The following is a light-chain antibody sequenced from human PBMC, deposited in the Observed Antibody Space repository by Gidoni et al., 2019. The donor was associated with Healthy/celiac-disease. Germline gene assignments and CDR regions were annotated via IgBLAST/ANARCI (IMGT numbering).Light chain of an antibody. CDR2: DNN. J-gene: IGLJ2*01. CDR1: SSNIGNNY. V-gene: IGLV1-51*01. CDR3: GTWDSSLSAVV. Sequence: QSVLTQPPPVSAAPRQKVTTSCSGSSSNIGNNYVSWYQQLPGTAPKLLIYDNNKRPSGIPDRFSGSKSGTSATLGITGLQTGGEADYYCGTWDSSLSAVVFGGGTKLTVL.